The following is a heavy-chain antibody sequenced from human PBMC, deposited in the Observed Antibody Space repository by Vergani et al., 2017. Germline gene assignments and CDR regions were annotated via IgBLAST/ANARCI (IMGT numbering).Heavy chain of an antibody. Sequence: QVQLVESGGGVVQPGRSLRLSCAASGFTFSSYGMHWVRQAPGKGLEWVAVISYDGSNKYYADSVKGRFTISRDNSKNTLYLQMNSLRAEDTAVYYCAKDPQLLWFGELPLYGMDVGGRGTTVTVSS. CDR2: ISYDGSNK. D-gene: IGHD3-10*01. CDR1: GFTFSSYG. V-gene: IGHV3-30*18. J-gene: IGHJ6*02. CDR3: AKDPQLLWFGELPLYGMDV.